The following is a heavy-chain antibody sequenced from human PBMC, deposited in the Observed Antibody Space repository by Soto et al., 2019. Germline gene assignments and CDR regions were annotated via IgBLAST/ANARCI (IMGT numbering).Heavy chain of an antibody. J-gene: IGHJ4*02. Sequence: QVQLVESGGGVVQPGRSLRLSCAASGFTFSRYGMHWVRQAPGKGLEWVAVISYDGSNKYYADFVKGRFTISRDNSKNTLYLKMTSLRAEDTAVYYSANTVTTNHYFDYWGQGTMVTVSS. D-gene: IGHD4-4*01. CDR1: GFTFSRYG. CDR2: ISYDGSNK. V-gene: IGHV3-30*18. CDR3: ANTVTTNHYFDY.